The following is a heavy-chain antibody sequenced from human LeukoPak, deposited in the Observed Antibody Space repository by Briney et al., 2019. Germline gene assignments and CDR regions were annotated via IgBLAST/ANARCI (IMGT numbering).Heavy chain of an antibody. J-gene: IGHJ3*02. CDR3: ARDRRVGSSGYYGAFDI. CDR2: INWNGGST. Sequence: GGSLRLSCAASGFTFDDYGMSWVRQAPGKGLEWVSGINWNGGSTGYADSVKGRFTISRDNAKNSLYLQMNSLRAEDTALYYCARDRRVGSSGYYGAFDIWGQETMVTVSS. V-gene: IGHV3-20*04. CDR1: GFTFDDYG. D-gene: IGHD3-22*01.